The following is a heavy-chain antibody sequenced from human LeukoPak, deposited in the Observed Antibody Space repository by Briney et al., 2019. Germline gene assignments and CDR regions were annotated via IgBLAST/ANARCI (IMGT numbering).Heavy chain of an antibody. CDR2: ISSSGSTI. J-gene: IGHJ4*02. D-gene: IGHD5-18*01. Sequence: VGSLRLSCAASGFTFSSYEMNWVRQAPGKGLEWVSYISSSGSTIYYADSVKGRFTISRDNAKNSLYLQMNSLRAEDTAVYYCARRSWIQLWYGYDYWGQGTLVTVSS. CDR1: GFTFSSYE. V-gene: IGHV3-48*03. CDR3: ARRSWIQLWYGYDY.